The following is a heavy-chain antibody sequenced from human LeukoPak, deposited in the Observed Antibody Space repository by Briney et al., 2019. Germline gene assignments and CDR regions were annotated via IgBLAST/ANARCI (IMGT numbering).Heavy chain of an antibody. V-gene: IGHV3-7*04. D-gene: IGHD2-8*01. J-gene: IGHJ4*02. Sequence: PGGSLRLSCVASGFTFTNYWMTWVRQAPGKGLEWVANMKQDGREKYYVDSVKGRFTISRDNAKNSLYLQMNSLRAEDTAVYYCARAESALIDYWGQGTLVTVSS. CDR1: GFTFTNYW. CDR2: MKQDGREK. CDR3: ARAESALIDY.